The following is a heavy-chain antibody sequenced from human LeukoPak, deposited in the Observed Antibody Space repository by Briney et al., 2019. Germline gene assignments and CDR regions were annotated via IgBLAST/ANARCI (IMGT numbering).Heavy chain of an antibody. D-gene: IGHD3-22*01. CDR1: GFTFTNYA. Sequence: GGSLRLSCAASGFTFTNYAMSWVRQAPGKGLEWVSGISGSGDNTYYADSVKGRFTISRDNSKNTLYVQVNSLGTEDTAAYYCAKGSYYDSSGSFYFDYWGQGTLVTVSS. CDR2: ISGSGDNT. V-gene: IGHV3-23*01. CDR3: AKGSYYDSSGSFYFDY. J-gene: IGHJ4*02.